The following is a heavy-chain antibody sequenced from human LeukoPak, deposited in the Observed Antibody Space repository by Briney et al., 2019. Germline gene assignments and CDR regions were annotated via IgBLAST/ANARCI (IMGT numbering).Heavy chain of an antibody. CDR1: GGSISSYY. D-gene: IGHD3-10*01. CDR3: AGGWFGEFESWFDP. V-gene: IGHV4-59*01. CDR2: IYYSGST. Sequence: SETLSLTCTVSGGSISSYYWSWLRQPPGKGLEWIGYIYYSGSTNYNPSLKSRVTISVDTSKNQFSLKLSSVTAADTAVYYCAGGWFGEFESWFDPWGQGTLVTVSS. J-gene: IGHJ5*02.